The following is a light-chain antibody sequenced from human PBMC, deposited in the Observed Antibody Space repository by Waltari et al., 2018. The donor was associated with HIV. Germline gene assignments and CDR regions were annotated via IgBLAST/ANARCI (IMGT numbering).Light chain of an antibody. Sequence: QSALTPPASVSGSPAQSITISCTVTTRDVGGSNYVSWYPQHPAKAPKLMIYDASNRPSGVSNRFSGSKSGNSASLTISGLQAEDEADYYCSSYTSSSTFWVFGGGTKLTVL. J-gene: IGLJ3*02. V-gene: IGLV2-14*03. CDR2: DAS. CDR1: TRDVGGSNY. CDR3: SSYTSSSTFWV.